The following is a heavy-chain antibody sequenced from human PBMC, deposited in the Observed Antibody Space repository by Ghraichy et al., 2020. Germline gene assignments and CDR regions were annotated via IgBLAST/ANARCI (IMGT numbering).Heavy chain of an antibody. J-gene: IGHJ6*02. CDR1: GFTFSRYG. CDR2: ISYDGSKK. CDR3: AKESDTSGYYSFRGDYYGMDV. V-gene: IGHV3-30*18. D-gene: IGHD3-22*01. Sequence: GGSLRLSCAASGFTFSRYGMHWVRQAPGKGLEWVAVISYDGSKKNYADSVKGRFTISRDNSKNTLYVQMNSLRAEDTAVYYCAKESDTSGYYSFRGDYYGMDVWGQGTTVTVSS.